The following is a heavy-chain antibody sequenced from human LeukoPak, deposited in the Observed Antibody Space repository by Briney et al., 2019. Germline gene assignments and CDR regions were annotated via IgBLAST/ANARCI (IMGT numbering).Heavy chain of an antibody. CDR3: VREARGYHYTYFDY. V-gene: IGHV3-13*01. CDR1: RFTLWGHD. CDR2: VSTGQHA. J-gene: IGHJ4*02. D-gene: IGHD5-18*01. Sequence: GGPLTLSCTASRFTLWGHDMQWLRRTTGEALEGGAFVSTGQHAFYAGSVKGRFTVSREDAKNSLYLQMNSLRAGDTAVYYCVREARGYHYTYFDYWGQGALVTVSS.